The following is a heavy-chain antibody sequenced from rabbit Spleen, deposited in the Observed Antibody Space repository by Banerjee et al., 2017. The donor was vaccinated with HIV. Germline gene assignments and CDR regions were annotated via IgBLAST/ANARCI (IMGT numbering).Heavy chain of an antibody. D-gene: IGHD3-1*01. J-gene: IGHJ4*01. CDR1: GFSFSSSYY. V-gene: IGHV1S45*01. CDR3: ARDGDDAGYDFNL. Sequence: QEQLVESGGDLVKPGASLTLTCTASGFSFSSSYYMCWVRQAPGKGLEWIGCIYGGSGSAYYASWVNGRFSISRENTQNTVSLQLNSLTAADTATYFCARDGDDAGYDFNLWGQGTLVTVS. CDR2: IYGGSGSA.